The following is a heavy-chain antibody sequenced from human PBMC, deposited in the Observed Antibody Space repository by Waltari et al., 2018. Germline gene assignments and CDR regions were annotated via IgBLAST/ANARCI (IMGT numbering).Heavy chain of an antibody. Sequence: QVQLQESGPGLVKPSETLSLTCNVSGGSISSFFWSWIRQPAGKGLEWIGRIATKGRPDHSPSLKSRVTMSVDTSKNQFSLNLNSVTAADTAVYYCARGGGLYYYGLDVWGQWTTVTVSS. J-gene: IGHJ6*02. D-gene: IGHD3-16*01. V-gene: IGHV4-4*07. CDR3: ARGGGLYYYGLDV. CDR2: IATKGRP. CDR1: GGSISSFF.